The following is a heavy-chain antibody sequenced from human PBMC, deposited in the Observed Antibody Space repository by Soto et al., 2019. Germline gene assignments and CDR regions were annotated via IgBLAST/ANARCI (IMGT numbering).Heavy chain of an antibody. CDR1: GYPFTSAG. V-gene: IGHV1-18*01. CDR3: ARDLDISGSYYTDY. CDR2: ISVYNDNT. D-gene: IGHD3-10*01. Sequence: QVQLVQSGAEVKKPGASVKVSCKASGYPFTSAGISWVRQAPGQELEWMGWISVYNDNTKYAQKFQGRVIMTTDTSTTTDYMELRSLTSDDTDVYYCARDLDISGSYYTDYWGQGTLVTVAA. J-gene: IGHJ4*02.